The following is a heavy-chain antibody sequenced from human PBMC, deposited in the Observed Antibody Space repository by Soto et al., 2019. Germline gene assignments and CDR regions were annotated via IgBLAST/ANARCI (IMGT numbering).Heavy chain of an antibody. J-gene: IGHJ2*01. CDR3: ASINWYFDL. CDR2: IYYTGST. V-gene: IGHV4-59*01. CDR1: GGSISSYF. Sequence: QVQLQESGPGLVKPSETLSRTCTVSGGSISSYFWSWIRQPPGKGLEWIGYIYYTGSTNYKPPLKSRVNISVDTYKNQFSMQPSSVTAAETAVYYFASINWYFDLWGRGTLVTVSS.